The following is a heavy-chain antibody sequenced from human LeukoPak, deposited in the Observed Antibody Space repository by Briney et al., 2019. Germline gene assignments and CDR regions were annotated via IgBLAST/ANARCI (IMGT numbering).Heavy chain of an antibody. CDR1: GYTFTSYY. V-gene: IGHV1-46*01. CDR3: ARSITTKDAPDY. CDR2: VNPSGGTT. Sequence: GASVTVSCKASGYTFTSYYMHWVRQAPGQGLEWMGIVNPSGGTTTYSQKFQGRVTMTRDTSTSTVYMELSGLRSEDTAMFFCARSITTKDAPDYWGQGTLVTVSS. D-gene: IGHD4-11*01. J-gene: IGHJ4*02.